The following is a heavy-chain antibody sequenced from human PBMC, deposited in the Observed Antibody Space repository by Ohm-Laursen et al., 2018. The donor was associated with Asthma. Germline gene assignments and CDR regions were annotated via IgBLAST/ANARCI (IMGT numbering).Heavy chain of an antibody. CDR3: ARGVAAAGTYYFDY. D-gene: IGHD6-13*01. Sequence: SSVKVSCKASGYTFTSYAMHWVRQAPGQRLEWMGWINAGNGNTKYSQKFQGRVTITRDTSASTAYMELSSLRSGDTAVYYCARGVAAAGTYYFDYWGQATLVTVSS. V-gene: IGHV1-3*01. CDR1: GYTFTSYA. CDR2: INAGNGNT. J-gene: IGHJ4*02.